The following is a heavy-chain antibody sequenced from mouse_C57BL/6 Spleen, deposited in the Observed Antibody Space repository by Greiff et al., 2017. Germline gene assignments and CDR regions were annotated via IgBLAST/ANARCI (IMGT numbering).Heavy chain of an antibody. Sequence: QVQLQQPGAELVRPGSSVKLSCKASGYTFTSYWMHWVKPRPIQGLEWIGNIDPSDSETHYNQKFKDKATLTVDKSSSTAYMPLSSLTSEDSAVYYCARVDYGHYYGYWGQGTTLTVSS. V-gene: IGHV1-52*01. CDR3: ARVDYGHYYGY. CDR1: GYTFTSYW. D-gene: IGHD1-1*01. J-gene: IGHJ2*01. CDR2: IDPSDSET.